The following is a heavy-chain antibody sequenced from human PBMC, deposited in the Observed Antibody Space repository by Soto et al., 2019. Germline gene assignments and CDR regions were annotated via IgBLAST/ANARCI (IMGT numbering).Heavy chain of an antibody. J-gene: IGHJ5*02. Sequence: PSETLSLTCAVYGGSFSGYYWSWIRQPPGKGLEWIGEINHSGSTNYNPSLKSRVTISVDTSKNQFSLKPSSVAAADTAVYYCARGPRLRIAVAGTRWFDPWGQGTLVTV. CDR2: INHSGST. V-gene: IGHV4-34*01. CDR1: GGSFSGYY. D-gene: IGHD6-19*01. CDR3: ARGPRLRIAVAGTRWFDP.